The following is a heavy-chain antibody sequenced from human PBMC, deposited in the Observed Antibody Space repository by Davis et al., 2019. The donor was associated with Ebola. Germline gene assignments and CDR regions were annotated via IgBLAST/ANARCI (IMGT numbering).Heavy chain of an antibody. J-gene: IGHJ5*02. CDR3: ARGNRYCSGDTCANWFDP. V-gene: IGHV3-74*01. D-gene: IGHD2-15*01. CDR2: INSDGSST. CDR1: GFTFSSYW. Sequence: HTGGSLRLSCVASGFTFSSYWIHWVRQAPGKGLVWVSRINSDGSSTNYADSVKGRFTISRDNAKNTLYLQMNSLRAEDTAVYYCARGNRYCSGDTCANWFDPWGQGILVTVSS.